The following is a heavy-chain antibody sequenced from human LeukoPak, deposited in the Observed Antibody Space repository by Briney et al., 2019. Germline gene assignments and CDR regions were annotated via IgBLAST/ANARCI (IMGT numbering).Heavy chain of an antibody. CDR2: ISWNSGSI. D-gene: IGHD4-23*01. CDR1: GFTFDDYA. J-gene: IGHJ2*01. Sequence: PGGSLRLSCAASGFTFDDYAMHWVRQAPGKGLEWVSGISWNSGSIGYADSVKGRFTISRDNAKNSLYLQMNSLRAEDMALYYCAKDISTVVTRGYFDLWGRGTLVTVSS. V-gene: IGHV3-9*03. CDR3: AKDISTVVTRGYFDL.